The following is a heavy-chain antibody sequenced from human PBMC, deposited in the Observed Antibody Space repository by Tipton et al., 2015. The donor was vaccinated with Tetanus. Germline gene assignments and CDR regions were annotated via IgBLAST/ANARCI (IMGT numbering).Heavy chain of an antibody. V-gene: IGHV3-48*02. CDR2: ISSSSSTI. CDR1: GFTFSSYS. J-gene: IGHJ6*02. D-gene: IGHD2-15*01. CDR3: ARDNCSGGSCYIPYYYYGMDV. Sequence: GSLRLSCAASGFTFSSYSMNWVRQAPGKGLEWVSYISSSSSTIYYADSVKGRFTISRGNAKNSLYLQMNSLRDEDTAVYYCARDNCSGGSCYIPYYYYGMDVWGQGTTVTVSS.